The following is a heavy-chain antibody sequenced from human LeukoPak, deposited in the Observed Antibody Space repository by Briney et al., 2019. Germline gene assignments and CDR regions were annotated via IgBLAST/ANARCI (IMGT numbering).Heavy chain of an antibody. CDR1: GGSISSYY. Sequence: SETLSLTCTVSGGSISSYYWSWIRQPAGKGLEWIGYIYSSGSTNYNPSLKSRVTISVDTSKNQFSLNLSSVTAADTAVYYCARDRLLLWFAEFGYFDYWGQGTLVTVSS. V-gene: IGHV4-59*01. D-gene: IGHD3-10*01. J-gene: IGHJ4*02. CDR3: ARDRLLLWFAEFGYFDY. CDR2: IYSSGST.